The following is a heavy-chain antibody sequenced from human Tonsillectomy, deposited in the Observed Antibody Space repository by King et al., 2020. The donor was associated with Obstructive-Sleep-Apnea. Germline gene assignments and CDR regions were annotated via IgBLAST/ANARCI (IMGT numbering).Heavy chain of an antibody. CDR3: ARPTLMTFNYGMDV. CDR2: VSYDGTDK. Sequence: VQLAESGGGVVQPGRSLRLSCAASGSLFNKYAMHWVRQAPGKGLEWVAVVSYDGTDKYYADSVKGRFTISRDNSKNTLYLQMSSLRAEDTAVYYCARPTLMTFNYGMDVWGQGTTVTVSS. CDR1: GSLFNKYA. J-gene: IGHJ6*02. V-gene: IGHV3-30*04.